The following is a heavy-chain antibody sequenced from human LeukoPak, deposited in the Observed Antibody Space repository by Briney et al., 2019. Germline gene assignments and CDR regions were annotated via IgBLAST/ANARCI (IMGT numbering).Heavy chain of an antibody. CDR2: INPNSGGT. V-gene: IGHV1-2*02. Sequence: EASVKVSCKASGYTFTGYYMHWVRQAPGQGLEWMGLINPNSGGTNYAQKFQGRVTMTRDTSISTAYMELSRLRSDDTAVYYCARDEESRRDAFDIWGQGTMVTVSS. CDR1: GYTFTGYY. J-gene: IGHJ3*02. CDR3: ARDEESRRDAFDI.